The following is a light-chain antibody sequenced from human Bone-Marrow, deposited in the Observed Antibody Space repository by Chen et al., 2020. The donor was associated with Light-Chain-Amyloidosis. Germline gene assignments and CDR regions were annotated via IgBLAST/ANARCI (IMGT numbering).Light chain of an antibody. Sequence: SYVLTQPSSVSVATGQTATIACGGNNIGSTSVNWYQQTPGQAPLLVVYDDSDRPSVIPERLSGSNSGNTATLTISRVEAGDEADYYCQVWDRSSDRPVFGGGTKLTVL. CDR3: QVWDRSSDRPV. J-gene: IGLJ3*02. CDR2: DDS. CDR1: NIGSTS. V-gene: IGLV3-21*02.